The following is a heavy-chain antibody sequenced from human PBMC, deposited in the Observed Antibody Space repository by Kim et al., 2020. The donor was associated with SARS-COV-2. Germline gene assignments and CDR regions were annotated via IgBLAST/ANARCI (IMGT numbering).Heavy chain of an antibody. V-gene: IGHV6-1*01. J-gene: IGHJ6*02. CDR2: TYYRSKWFN. Sequence: SQTLSLTCVISGDSVSSNNAAWNWIRQSPSRGLEWLGRTYYRSKWFNDYALSVKSRITINPDTSKNHFSLQLSSVTPEDTAVYYCANGGSGLGGMNVWGQGTTVTVSS. CDR3: ANGGSGLGGMNV. CDR1: GDSVSSNNAA. D-gene: IGHD3-16*01.